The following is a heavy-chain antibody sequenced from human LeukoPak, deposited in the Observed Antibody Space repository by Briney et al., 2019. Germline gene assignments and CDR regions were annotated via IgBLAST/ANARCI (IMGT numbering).Heavy chain of an antibody. J-gene: IGHJ4*02. Sequence: SETLSLTCTVSGGSISSYYWSWIRQPPGKGLEWIGYIYYSGSTNYNPSLKSRVTISVDTSKNQFSLKLSSVTAADTAVYYCARGLRDFWSGYYGTEFDYWGQGTLVTVFS. V-gene: IGHV4-59*01. CDR3: ARGLRDFWSGYYGTEFDY. D-gene: IGHD3-3*01. CDR2: IYYSGST. CDR1: GGSISSYY.